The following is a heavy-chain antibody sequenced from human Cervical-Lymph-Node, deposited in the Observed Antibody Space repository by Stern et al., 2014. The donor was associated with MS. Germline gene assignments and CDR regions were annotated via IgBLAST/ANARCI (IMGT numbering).Heavy chain of an antibody. Sequence: VKLVQSGAEVKKPGASVKGSCKASGYTFTSYGISWVRQAPGQGLEWMGLNSPYNGNTNYAQKLQGRVPMTTDTSTSTAYMELRSLRSDDTAVYYCARGQWPMGWFDPWGQGTLVTVSS. CDR3: ARGQWPMGWFDP. CDR2: NSPYNGNT. D-gene: IGHD6-19*01. J-gene: IGHJ5*02. V-gene: IGHV1-18*01. CDR1: GYTFTSYG.